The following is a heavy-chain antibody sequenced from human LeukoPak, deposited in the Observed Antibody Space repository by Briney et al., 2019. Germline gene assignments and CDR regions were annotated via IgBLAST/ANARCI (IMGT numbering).Heavy chain of an antibody. J-gene: IGHJ5*02. D-gene: IGHD6-19*01. V-gene: IGHV4-34*08. Sequence: PGGSLRLSCAASGFTFSSYAMSWVRQAPGKGLEWIGEINHSGSTNYNPSLKSRVTISVDTSKNQFSLKLSSVTAADTAVYYCALRGFYSSGRGWFDPWGQGTLVTVPS. CDR3: ALRGFYSSGRGWFDP. CDR2: INHSGST. CDR1: GFTFSSYA.